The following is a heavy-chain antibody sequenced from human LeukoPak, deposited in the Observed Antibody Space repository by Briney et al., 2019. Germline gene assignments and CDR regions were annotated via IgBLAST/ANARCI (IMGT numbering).Heavy chain of an antibody. CDR3: ATASPIYCSGGSCYSYYYYYGMDV. D-gene: IGHD2-15*01. CDR2: FDPEDGET. Sequence: ASVKVSCKVSRYTLTELSMHWVRQAPGKGLEWMGGFDPEDGETIYAQKFQGRVTMTEDTSTDTAYMELSSLRSEDTAVYYCATASPIYCSGGSCYSYYYYYGMDVWGQGTTVTVSS. J-gene: IGHJ6*02. CDR1: RYTLTELS. V-gene: IGHV1-24*01.